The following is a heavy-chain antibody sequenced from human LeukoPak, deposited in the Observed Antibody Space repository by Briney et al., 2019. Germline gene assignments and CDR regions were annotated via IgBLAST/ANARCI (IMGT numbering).Heavy chain of an antibody. Sequence: GGSLRLSCAASGFTFSSYAMSWIRQAPGKGLEWVSYISSSGSTIYYADSVKGRFTISRDNAKNSLYLQMNSLRAEDTAVYYCARDGGGYYGSGSSLPPILGYLTDAFDIWGQGTMVTVSS. CDR1: GFTFSSYA. J-gene: IGHJ3*02. CDR2: ISSSGSTI. D-gene: IGHD3-10*01. V-gene: IGHV3-11*01. CDR3: ARDGGGYYGSGSSLPPILGYLTDAFDI.